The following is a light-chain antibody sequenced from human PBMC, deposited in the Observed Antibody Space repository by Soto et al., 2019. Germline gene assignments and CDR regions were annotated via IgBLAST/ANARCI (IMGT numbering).Light chain of an antibody. CDR3: QKYDDAPLS. CDR1: RGIGNY. CDR2: AAS. Sequence: DIQMTQSPSSLSASVGDRVTITCRASRGIGNYLPWYQQKPGKVPSLLIYAASTLQSGVSSRFSGSISGTDFTLTISSLQPGDVATYYCQKYDDAPLSFGGGTKVEI. J-gene: IGKJ4*01. V-gene: IGKV1-27*01.